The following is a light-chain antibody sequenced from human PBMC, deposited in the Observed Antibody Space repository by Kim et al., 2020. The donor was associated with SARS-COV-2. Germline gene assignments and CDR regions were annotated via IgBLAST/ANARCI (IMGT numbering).Light chain of an antibody. CDR1: QDINTW. Sequence: ASVGDRVTRTCRASQDINTWLAWYQQKPGQAPKLLIYSGSDLESGTPSRFSGTGSGTDFTLTINSLQSEDFATYYCQQSDSFPLTFGAGTRVDIK. CDR2: SGS. V-gene: IGKV1-12*01. CDR3: QQSDSFPLT. J-gene: IGKJ4*01.